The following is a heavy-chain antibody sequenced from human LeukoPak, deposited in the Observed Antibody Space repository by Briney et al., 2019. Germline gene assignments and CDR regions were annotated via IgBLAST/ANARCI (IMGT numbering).Heavy chain of an antibody. Sequence: NPGESLKISCKGSGYSFTTFWIGWVRQMPGKGLEWMGLIYPGDSETRYSPSFQGQVTISGDKSISTAYLQWSSLKASDTAMYYCTRQRGRVGPYTSNWQDFDYWGQGTLVTVSS. CDR2: IYPGDSET. CDR3: TRQRGRVGPYTSNWQDFDY. J-gene: IGHJ4*02. D-gene: IGHD4-11*01. CDR1: GYSFTTFW. V-gene: IGHV5-51*01.